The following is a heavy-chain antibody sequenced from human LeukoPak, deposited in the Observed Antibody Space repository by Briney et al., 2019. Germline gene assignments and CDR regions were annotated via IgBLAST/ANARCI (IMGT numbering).Heavy chain of an antibody. CDR2: INSDGSST. D-gene: IGHD3-9*01. Sequence: GGSLRLSCAASGFTFSSYWMHWVRQAPGKGLVWVSRINSDGSSTSYADSVKGRFTISRDNAKNTLYLQMNSLRAEDTAVYYCAKDQVLRYFDWLLSDFDYWGQGTLVTVSS. CDR1: GFTFSSYW. CDR3: AKDQVLRYFDWLLSDFDY. J-gene: IGHJ4*02. V-gene: IGHV3-74*01.